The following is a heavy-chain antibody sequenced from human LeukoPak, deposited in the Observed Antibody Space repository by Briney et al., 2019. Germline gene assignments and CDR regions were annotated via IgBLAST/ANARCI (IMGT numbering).Heavy chain of an antibody. CDR1: GGSISSGGYY. CDR2: YRTSGST. V-gene: IGHV4-61*02. J-gene: IGHJ4*02. Sequence: PSETLSLTCTVSGGSISSGGYYWSWIRQPAGKGLEWIGRYRTSGSTNYNPSPSLTGRVTISVDTSKNQFSLDLSSVTAADTAIYYCARQNGDYLWYLDYWGQGTLVTVSS. D-gene: IGHD4-17*01. CDR3: ARQNGDYLWYLDY.